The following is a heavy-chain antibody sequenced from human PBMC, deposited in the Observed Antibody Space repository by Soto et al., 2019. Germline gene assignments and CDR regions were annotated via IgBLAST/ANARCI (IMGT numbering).Heavy chain of an antibody. D-gene: IGHD3-3*01. Sequence: ETLSLTCTVSGGSFSNYNMDWVRQAPGKGLEWVSYITDSSDTVHYADSVRGRFTISRDNAESSLYLQMNSLRDEDTAVYFCARDFGHGYYLDYWGRGTLVTVSS. V-gene: IGHV3-48*02. J-gene: IGHJ4*02. CDR1: GGSFSNYN. CDR2: ITDSSDTV. CDR3: ARDFGHGYYLDY.